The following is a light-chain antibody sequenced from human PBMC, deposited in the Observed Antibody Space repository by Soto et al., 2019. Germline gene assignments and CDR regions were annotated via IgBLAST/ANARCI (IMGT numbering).Light chain of an antibody. CDR3: SSYISPARYA. CDR2: EVT. V-gene: IGLV2-18*02. J-gene: IGLJ1*01. Sequence: QSVLTQPPSVSGSPGQSVTISCTGTSSDVGKYDRVSWYQQPPGTAPKLIIYEVTNRPSGVPARFSGSKSGNTASLTISGLQAEDEADYYCSSYISPARYAFGAGPKVPVL. CDR1: SSDVGKYDR.